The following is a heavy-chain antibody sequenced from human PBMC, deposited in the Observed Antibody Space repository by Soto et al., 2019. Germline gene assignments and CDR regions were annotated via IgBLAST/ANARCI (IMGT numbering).Heavy chain of an antibody. Sequence: SVKVSCKASGGTFSSYAISWVRQAPGQGLEWMGGIIPIFGTANYAQKFQGRVTINADKSTSTAYMELSSLRSEDTAVYSCARGPYYDFWSRYFDYWGQGTLVTVSS. CDR3: ARGPYYDFWSRYFDY. J-gene: IGHJ4*02. CDR1: GGTFSSYA. V-gene: IGHV1-69*06. CDR2: IIPIFGTA. D-gene: IGHD3-3*01.